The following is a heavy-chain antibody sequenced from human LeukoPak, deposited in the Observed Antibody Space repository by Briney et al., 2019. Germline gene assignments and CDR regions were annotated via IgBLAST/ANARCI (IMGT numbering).Heavy chain of an antibody. D-gene: IGHD6-19*01. Sequence: GGSLRLSCAASGFTFNNYAMSWVRQTPGKGLEWVSILSGGSSVTYYADSVKGRFTISRDNSKNTLYLQMSSLRDEDTAVYYCAKDRDTTSARAGSAFDYWGQGTLVTVSS. CDR1: GFTFNNYA. V-gene: IGHV3-23*01. CDR2: LSGGSSVT. CDR3: AKDRDTTSARAGSAFDY. J-gene: IGHJ4*02.